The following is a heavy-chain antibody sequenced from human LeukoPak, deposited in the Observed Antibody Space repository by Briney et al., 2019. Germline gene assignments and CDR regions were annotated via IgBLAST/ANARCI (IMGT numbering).Heavy chain of an antibody. CDR3: VKDKGYDILTGNYNDAMDI. V-gene: IGHV3-43*02. Sequence: GGSLRLSCAASGFTFDEYGMHWVRQAPGTGLDWVSLISFDGASTSYADSVKGRFTISRDNSKNSLYLQVNSLRTEDTALYYCVKDKGYDILTGNYNDAMDIWGKGTKVTVSS. D-gene: IGHD3-9*01. CDR2: ISFDGAST. J-gene: IGHJ3*02. CDR1: GFTFDEYG.